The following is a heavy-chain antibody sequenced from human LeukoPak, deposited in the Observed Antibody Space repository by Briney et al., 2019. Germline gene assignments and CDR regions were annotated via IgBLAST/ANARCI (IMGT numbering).Heavy chain of an antibody. D-gene: IGHD1-26*01. CDR3: ARDLRWAGSYPSQYYFDY. CDR1: GYTFTSYG. J-gene: IGHJ4*02. Sequence: ASVKVSCKASGYTFTSYGISWVRQAPGQGLEWMGWISAYNGNTNYAQKLKDRVTLTTDTSTSTAYLELRSLRSDGTAVYYCARDLRWAGSYPSQYYFDYWGPGTLVSVSS. V-gene: IGHV1-18*01. CDR2: ISAYNGNT.